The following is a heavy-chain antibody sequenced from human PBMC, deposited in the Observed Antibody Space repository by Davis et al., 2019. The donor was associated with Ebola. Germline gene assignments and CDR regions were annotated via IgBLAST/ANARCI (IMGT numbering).Heavy chain of an antibody. V-gene: IGHV3-33*01. CDR2: IWYDGSNK. CDR3: ARDGEWEILGTPLFVY. CDR1: GFTFSSYG. Sequence: GESLKISCAASGFTFSSYGMQWVRQAPGKGLEGVAVIWYDGSNKYYADSVKGRVTISRDNSKNTLYLQMNSLRDEDTAVYLCARDGEWEILGTPLFVYWGQGTLVTVSS. J-gene: IGHJ4*02. D-gene: IGHD1-26*01.